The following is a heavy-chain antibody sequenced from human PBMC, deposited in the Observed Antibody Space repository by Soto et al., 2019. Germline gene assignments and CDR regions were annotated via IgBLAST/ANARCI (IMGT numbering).Heavy chain of an antibody. J-gene: IGHJ3*02. D-gene: IGHD2-21*02. CDR1: GFIFSDYI. V-gene: IGHV3-33*01. CDR3: AGEYRNWAGDCGHSAFDI. CDR2: IGSDGSLI. Sequence: QVHLVDSGGGVVQPGGSLRLSCAGSGFIFSDYIMHWVRQAPGKGLEWVALIGSDGSLIHYADSVRGRFTISRDNSKNTLYLQMSSRRVEDTALYYCAGEYRNWAGDCGHSAFDIWGQGTMVAVSS.